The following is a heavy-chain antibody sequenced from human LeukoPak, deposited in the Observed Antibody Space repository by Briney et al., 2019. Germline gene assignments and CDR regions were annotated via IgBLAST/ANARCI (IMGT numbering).Heavy chain of an antibody. CDR1: GFTFDDFA. CDR2: ISWNSGSL. V-gene: IGHV3-9*01. Sequence: GRSLRLSCAASGFTFDDFAMHWVRQVPGKGLEWVSGISWNSGSLEYADSVEGRFTISRDNAKDSLYLQMNSLRPEDTAFYYCAKSLVSALYGSGTRFDSWGQGTLVTVSS. D-gene: IGHD3-10*01. J-gene: IGHJ4*02. CDR3: AKSLVSALYGSGTRFDS.